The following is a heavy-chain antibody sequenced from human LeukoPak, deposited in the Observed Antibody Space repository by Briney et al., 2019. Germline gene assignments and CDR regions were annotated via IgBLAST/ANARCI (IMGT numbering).Heavy chain of an antibody. CDR2: ISGYNGNT. CDR3: ARAGSGRYYYMDV. CDR1: GYTFTSYG. J-gene: IGHJ6*03. D-gene: IGHD2-15*01. Sequence: ASVKVSCKASGYTFTSYGISWVRQAPGQGLEWMGWISGYNGNTNYAQELQGRGTMTTDTSTSTAYMELRSLRSDDTAVYFCARAGSGRYYYMDVWGKGTTVTVSS. V-gene: IGHV1-18*01.